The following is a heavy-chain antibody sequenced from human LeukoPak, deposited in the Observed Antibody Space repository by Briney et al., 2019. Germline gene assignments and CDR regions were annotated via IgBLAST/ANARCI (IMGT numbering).Heavy chain of an antibody. J-gene: IGHJ4*02. CDR1: GGSISNYY. CDR2: IYTSGTT. D-gene: IGHD2-21*01. V-gene: IGHV4-4*07. Sequence: SETLSLTCTVSGGSISNYYWSWIRQPAGKGLEWIGRIYTSGTTNYNPSLKSRVTMSVDTSKNQFSLKLGSVTAADTAVYYCARGPYCGGDCYFAYWGQGTLVTVSS. CDR3: ARGPYCGGDCYFAY.